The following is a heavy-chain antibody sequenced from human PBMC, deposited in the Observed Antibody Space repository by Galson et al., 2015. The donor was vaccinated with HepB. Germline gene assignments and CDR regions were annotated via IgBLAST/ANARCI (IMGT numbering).Heavy chain of an antibody. V-gene: IGHV3-21*01. CDR3: ARPAPDYYGSDPNSQFDY. CDR1: GFTFSSYS. CDR2: ISSSSSYI. Sequence: SLRLSCAASGFTFSSYSMNWVRQAPGKGLEWVSSISSSSSYIYYADSVKGRFTISRDNAKNSLYLQMNSLRAEDTAVYYCARPAPDYYGSDPNSQFDYWGQGTLVTVSS. J-gene: IGHJ4*02. D-gene: IGHD3-10*01.